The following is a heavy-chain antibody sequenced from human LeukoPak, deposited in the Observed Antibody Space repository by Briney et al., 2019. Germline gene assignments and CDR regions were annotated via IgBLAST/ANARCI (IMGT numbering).Heavy chain of an antibody. D-gene: IGHD4-17*01. J-gene: IGHJ4*02. CDR1: GGSISSYY. CDR2: IYYSGST. Sequence: PSETLSLTCTVPGGSISSYYWSWIRQPPGKGLEWIGYIYYSGSTNYNPSLKSRVTISVDTSKNQFSLKLSPVTAADTAVYYCARVKGPYGDYVFDYWGQGTLVTVSS. V-gene: IGHV4-59*01. CDR3: ARVKGPYGDYVFDY.